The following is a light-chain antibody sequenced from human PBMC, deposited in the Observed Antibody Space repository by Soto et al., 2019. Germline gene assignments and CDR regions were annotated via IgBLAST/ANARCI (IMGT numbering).Light chain of an antibody. J-gene: IGKJ4*01. Sequence: DIPMTQSPSTLSASVGDRVTITCRASQSISSWLAWYQQKPGKAPKLLIYKASSLESGVPSRFGGSGSGTEFTLTISSLQPDDFATYYCQQYNSYPLTFGGGTKVEIK. CDR3: QQYNSYPLT. CDR2: KAS. CDR1: QSISSW. V-gene: IGKV1-5*03.